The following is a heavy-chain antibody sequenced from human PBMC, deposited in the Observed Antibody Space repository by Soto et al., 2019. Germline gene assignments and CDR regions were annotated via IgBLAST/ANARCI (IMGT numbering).Heavy chain of an antibody. D-gene: IGHD3-22*01. CDR1: GFTFSGYE. CDR3: ARGGDYYDSSGYYRPFDY. J-gene: IGHJ4*02. CDR2: LSSSGITI. V-gene: IGHV3-48*03. Sequence: GGSLRLSCAASGFTFSGYEMNWVRQGPGKGLEWVSYLSSSGITIYYADSVKGRFTISRDNAKNSMYLQMNSLRADDTAVYYCARGGDYYDSSGYYRPFDYWGQGTLVTVSS.